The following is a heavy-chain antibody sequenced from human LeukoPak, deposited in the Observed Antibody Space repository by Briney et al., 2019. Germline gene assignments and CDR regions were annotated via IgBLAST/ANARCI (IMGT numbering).Heavy chain of an antibody. D-gene: IGHD1-7*01. CDR1: GYTFTDYY. V-gene: IGHV1-2*02. Sequence: PRASVKVSCKASGYTFTDYYVHWVRQAPGQGLEWMGWINPNSADTSYAQKFRGRVIMTRDTSINTAYVVLSGLKSDDTAVYYCARPLTGTSWYYFDYWGQGTLVTVSS. CDR2: INPNSADT. J-gene: IGHJ4*02. CDR3: ARPLTGTSWYYFDY.